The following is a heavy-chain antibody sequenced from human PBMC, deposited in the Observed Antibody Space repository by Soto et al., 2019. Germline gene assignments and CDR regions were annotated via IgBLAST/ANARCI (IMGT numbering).Heavy chain of an antibody. D-gene: IGHD3-16*01. V-gene: IGHV4-39*01. CDR3: ARGAPGPIPNSYFDF. CDR1: GGSISNTSYY. Sequence: LQLQESGPGLVKPSETLSLTCSVSGGSISNTSYYWGWIRQSPGKGLEWLGNIYFSGTAYYTPPLRSRVTMSVDTSKNQFSLQFNSMTAADTGVYYCARGAPGPIPNSYFDFWGQGTLVTVSS. CDR2: IYFSGTA. J-gene: IGHJ4*02.